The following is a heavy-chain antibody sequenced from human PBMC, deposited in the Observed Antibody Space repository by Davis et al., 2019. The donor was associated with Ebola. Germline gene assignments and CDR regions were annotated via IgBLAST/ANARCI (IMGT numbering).Heavy chain of an antibody. V-gene: IGHV1-69*13. J-gene: IGHJ5*02. CDR1: GDTFSSFA. CDR3: ARVRTGYYFESSDSPSWFDP. CDR2: IIPMFRSP. D-gene: IGHD3-9*01. Sequence: SVQVSCKSSGDTFSSFAVNWVRQVPGQGLEWMGGIIPMFRSPHYAQKFQGRITITADESSRTVYMELSSLNSEDTAMYYCARVRTGYYFESSDSPSWFDPWGQGTLVTVSS.